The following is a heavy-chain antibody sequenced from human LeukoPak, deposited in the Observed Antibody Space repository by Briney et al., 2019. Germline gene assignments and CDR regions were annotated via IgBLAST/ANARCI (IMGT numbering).Heavy chain of an antibody. Sequence: SETLSLTRTVSGGSISGYFWSWMRQPAGKGLEWIGRIYSSGSNNYNPSLKSRVTMSLDTSKNHFSLNLTSVTAADTAVYYCAREPTSGREPTSGRPLDYWGQGTLVTVSS. V-gene: IGHV4-4*07. D-gene: IGHD5-12*01. CDR1: GGSISGYF. J-gene: IGHJ4*02. CDR3: AREPTSGREPTSGRPLDY. CDR2: IYSSGSN.